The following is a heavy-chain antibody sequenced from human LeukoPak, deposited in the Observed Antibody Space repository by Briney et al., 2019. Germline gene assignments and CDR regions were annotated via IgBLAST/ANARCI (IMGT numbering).Heavy chain of an antibody. V-gene: IGHV3-21*01. Sequence: PGRSLRLSCAASGFTFSSYSMNWVCQAPGQGLDLVSSISSSSSYIYYADSVKGRFTISRDNAKNSLYLQMNSLRAEDTAVYYCARDLRLPSHGELTVLDYWGQGTLVTVSS. CDR2: ISSSSSYI. J-gene: IGHJ4*02. CDR1: GFTFSSYS. D-gene: IGHD3-10*01. CDR3: ARDLRLPSHGELTVLDY.